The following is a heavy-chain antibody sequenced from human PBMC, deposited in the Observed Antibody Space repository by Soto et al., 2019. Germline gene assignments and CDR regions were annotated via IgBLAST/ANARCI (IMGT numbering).Heavy chain of an antibody. CDR1: GGSVSSGRYS. CDR3: ARRYSSSFDY. Sequence: PXXTLSLPFAVSGGSVSSGRYSWSFIRQPPGKGLEWIGYIYYSGSTNYNPSLKSRVTISVDTSKNQFSLKLSSVTAADTAVYYCARRYSSSFDYWGQGTLVTVSS. D-gene: IGHD6-13*01. V-gene: IGHV4-61*01. CDR2: IYYSGST. J-gene: IGHJ4*02.